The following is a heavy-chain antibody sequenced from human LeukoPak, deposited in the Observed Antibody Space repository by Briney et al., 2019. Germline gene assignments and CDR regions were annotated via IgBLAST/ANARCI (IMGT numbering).Heavy chain of an antibody. D-gene: IGHD6-13*01. CDR3: ARGIAAYYYYYYGMDV. J-gene: IGHJ6*02. V-gene: IGHV3-30*03. CDR1: GFTFSNYG. CDR2: ISYDGSNK. Sequence: GGSLRLPCAASGFTFSNYGMHWVRQAPGKGLEWVAVISYDGSNKYYADSVKGRFTISRDNSKNTLYLQMNSLGGEDTAVYYCARGIAAYYYYYYGMDVWGQGTTVIVSS.